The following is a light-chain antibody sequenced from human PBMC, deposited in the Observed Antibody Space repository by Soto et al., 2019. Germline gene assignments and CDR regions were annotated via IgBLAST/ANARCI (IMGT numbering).Light chain of an antibody. V-gene: IGLV1-40*01. Sequence: QAVVTQPPSVSGAPGQRVTISCTGSSSNIGAGYDVHWYQQLPGTAPKLLIYGNSNRPSGVPDRFSGSKSGTSASLAITGIPAEDWADYYCQSYDSSLSGYVFGTGTKVTVL. CDR3: QSYDSSLSGYV. J-gene: IGLJ1*01. CDR1: SSNIGAGYD. CDR2: GNS.